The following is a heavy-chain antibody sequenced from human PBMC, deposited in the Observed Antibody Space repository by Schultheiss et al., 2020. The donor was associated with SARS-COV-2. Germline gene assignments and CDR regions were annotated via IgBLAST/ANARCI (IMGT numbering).Heavy chain of an antibody. CDR1: GYTFTSYG. V-gene: IGHV1-2*02. D-gene: IGHD3-3*01. Sequence: ASVKVSCKASGYTFTSYGISWVRQAPGQGLEWMGWINPNSGGTNYAQKFQGRVTMTRDTSISTAYMELRSLRSDDTAVYYCAKGATIFGVVIPNEYMDVWGKGTTVTVSS. CDR3: AKGATIFGVVIPNEYMDV. CDR2: INPNSGGT. J-gene: IGHJ6*03.